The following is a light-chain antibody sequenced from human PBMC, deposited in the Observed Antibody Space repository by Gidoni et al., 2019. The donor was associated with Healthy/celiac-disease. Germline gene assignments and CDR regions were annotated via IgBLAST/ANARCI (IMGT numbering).Light chain of an antibody. CDR2: KDS. V-gene: IGLV3-25*03. J-gene: IGLJ1*01. CDR3: QSADSSGTYV. CDR1: ALPKQY. Sequence: YELTQPPPVSVSPGQTARITCSEDALPKQYAYWYQQKPGQAPVLVIYKDSERPSGIPARFSGSSSGTTVTLTISGVQAEDEADYYCQSADSSGTYVFGTGTKVTVL.